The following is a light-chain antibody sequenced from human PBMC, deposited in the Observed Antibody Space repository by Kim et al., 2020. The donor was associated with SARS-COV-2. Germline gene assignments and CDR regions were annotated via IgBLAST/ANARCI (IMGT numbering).Light chain of an antibody. J-gene: IGKJ1*01. Sequence: ATIHCKSSQSFLYSTKNKNYLAWYQQRPGQPPKLLIYWASTRESGVPDRLSGSGSGTDFTLTISGLQAEDVAVYYCQQYYSTPWTFGQGTKVDIK. V-gene: IGKV4-1*01. CDR2: WAS. CDR1: QSFLYSTKNKNY. CDR3: QQYYSTPWT.